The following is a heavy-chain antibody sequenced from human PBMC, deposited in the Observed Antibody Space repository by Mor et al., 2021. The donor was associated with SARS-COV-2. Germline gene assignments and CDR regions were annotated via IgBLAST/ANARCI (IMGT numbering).Heavy chain of an antibody. CDR3: ARWGRDYYYDSSGYYPFDY. CDR2: GGST. D-gene: IGHD3-22*01. J-gene: IGHJ4*02. Sequence: GGSTTYAQKFQGRVTMTRDTSTSTVYMELSSLRSEDTAVYYCARWGRDYYYDSSGYYPFDYWGQGTLVTVSS. V-gene: IGHV1-46*01.